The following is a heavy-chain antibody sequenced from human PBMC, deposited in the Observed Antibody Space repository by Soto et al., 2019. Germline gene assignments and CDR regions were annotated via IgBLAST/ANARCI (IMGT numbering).Heavy chain of an antibody. D-gene: IGHD1-1*01. CDR1: GCPFRGFT. J-gene: IGHJ6*02. CDR2: IIPIFDTA. Sequence: GGSVKVSCKASGCPFRGFTINLVGPAPGQRLEWMGGIIPIFDTANYAENFQGRVTITADESTSTSFMEVSSLRSEDTAVYYCARNGTLTGYSYGMDVWGQGTMVTVSS. CDR3: ARNGTLTGYSYGMDV. V-gene: IGHV1-69*13.